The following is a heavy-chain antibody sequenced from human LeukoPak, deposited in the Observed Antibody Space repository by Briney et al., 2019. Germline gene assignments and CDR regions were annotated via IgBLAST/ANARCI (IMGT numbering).Heavy chain of an antibody. CDR3: AREVAALRGAFDI. D-gene: IGHD2-15*01. J-gene: IGHJ3*02. V-gene: IGHV4-39*07. CDR2: IYDSGST. CDR1: GGSIRSSYYY. Sequence: PSETLSLTCTVSGGSIRSSYYYWGWIRQPPGKGLEWIGSIYDSGSTYYNPSLKSRVTISVDTSKNQFSLRLSSVTAADTSLFYCAREVAALRGAFDIWGQGTMVTVSS.